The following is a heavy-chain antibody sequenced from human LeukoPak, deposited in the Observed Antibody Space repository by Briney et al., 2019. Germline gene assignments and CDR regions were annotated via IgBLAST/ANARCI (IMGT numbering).Heavy chain of an antibody. CDR1: GFTFSSYA. J-gene: IGHJ4*02. V-gene: IGHV3-23*01. D-gene: IGHD6-19*01. CDR3: ANNVYLSVAGTGGFDF. Sequence: QPGGSLRLSCAASGFTFSSYAMSWVRQAPGKGLEWVSAISGSGGSTYYADSVKGRFIIYRDNSKNTLYLQMNSLRAEDTAVYYCANNVYLSVAGTGGFDFWGQGTLVTVSS. CDR2: ISGSGGST.